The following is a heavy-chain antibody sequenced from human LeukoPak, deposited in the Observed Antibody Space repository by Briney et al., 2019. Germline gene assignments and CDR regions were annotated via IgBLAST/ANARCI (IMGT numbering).Heavy chain of an antibody. Sequence: ASVKVSCKVSGYTLTELSMHWVRQAPGQGLEWMGWINPNSGGTNYAQKFQGRVTMTRDTSISTAYMELSRLRSDDTAVYYCARRGGSYYDATSPNGFTNWFDPWGQGTLVTVSS. V-gene: IGHV1-2*02. D-gene: IGHD1-26*01. CDR1: GYTLTELS. CDR2: INPNSGGT. CDR3: ARRGGSYYDATSPNGFTNWFDP. J-gene: IGHJ5*02.